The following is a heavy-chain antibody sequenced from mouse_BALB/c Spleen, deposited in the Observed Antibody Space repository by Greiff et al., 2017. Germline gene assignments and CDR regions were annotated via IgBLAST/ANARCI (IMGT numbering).Heavy chain of an antibody. V-gene: IGHV3-8*02. CDR3: ARESTMITTFAY. J-gene: IGHJ3*01. CDR2: ISYSGST. Sequence: EVQLKESGPSLVKPSQTLSLTCSVTGDSITSGYWNWIRKFPGNKLEYMGYISYSGSTYYNPSLKSRISITRDTSKNQYYLQLNSVTTEDTATYYCARESTMITTFAYWGQGTLVTVSA. CDR1: GDSITSGY. D-gene: IGHD2-4*01.